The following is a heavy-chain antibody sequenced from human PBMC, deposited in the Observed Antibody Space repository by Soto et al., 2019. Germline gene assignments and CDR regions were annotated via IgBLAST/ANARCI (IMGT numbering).Heavy chain of an antibody. CDR3: ARSVNFSYYDSSGYYLDY. D-gene: IGHD3-22*01. CDR1: GGSISSYY. J-gene: IGHJ4*02. CDR2: IYYSGST. V-gene: IGHV4-59*01. Sequence: SETLSLTCTVSGGSISSYYWSWIRQPPGKGLEWIGYIYYSGSTNYNPSLKSRVTISIDTSKNQFSLKLSSVTAADTAVYYCARSVNFSYYDSSGYYLDYWGQGNLVTVSS.